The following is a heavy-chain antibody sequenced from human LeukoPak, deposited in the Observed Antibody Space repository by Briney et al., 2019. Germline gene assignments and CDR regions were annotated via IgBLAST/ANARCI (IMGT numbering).Heavy chain of an antibody. Sequence: SETLSLTCTVSGGSISSYYWSWIRQPPGKGLEWIGYIYYSGSTNYNPPLKSRVTISVDTSKNQFSLKLSSVTAAYTAVYYCASYPWFDYWGQGTLVTVSS. CDR1: GGSISSYY. V-gene: IGHV4-59*01. CDR2: IYYSGST. CDR3: ASYPWFDY. J-gene: IGHJ4*02.